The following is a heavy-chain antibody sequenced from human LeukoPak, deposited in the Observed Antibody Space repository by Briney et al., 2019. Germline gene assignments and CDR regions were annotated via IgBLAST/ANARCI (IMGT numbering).Heavy chain of an antibody. CDR3: ARAVKVWGSYHGKYFDY. CDR2: INPSGGST. D-gene: IGHD3-16*02. Sequence: ASVTVSCKASGYTFTSYYMHWVRQAPGQGLEWMGIINPSGGSTSYAQKFQGRVTMTRDMSTSTVYMELSSLRSEDTAVYYCARAVKVWGSYHGKYFDYWGQGTLVTVSS. V-gene: IGHV1-46*01. J-gene: IGHJ4*02. CDR1: GYTFTSYY.